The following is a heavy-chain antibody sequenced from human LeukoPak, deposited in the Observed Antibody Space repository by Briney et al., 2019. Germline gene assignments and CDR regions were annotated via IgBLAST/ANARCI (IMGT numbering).Heavy chain of an antibody. CDR3: ARAVLLWFGETEVNWFDP. J-gene: IGHJ5*02. V-gene: IGHV4-30-2*01. Sequence: SETLSLTCAVSGGSISSGGYSWSWIRQPPGKGLEWIGYIYHSGSTYYNPSLKSRVPISVDRSKNQFALKLSSVTAADTAVYYCARAVLLWFGETEVNWFDPWGQGTLVTVSS. CDR1: GGSISSGGYS. D-gene: IGHD3-10*01. CDR2: IYHSGST.